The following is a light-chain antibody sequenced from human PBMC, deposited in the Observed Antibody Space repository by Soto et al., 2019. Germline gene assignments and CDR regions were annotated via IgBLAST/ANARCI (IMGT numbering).Light chain of an antibody. CDR3: QQYGSSPWT. CDR1: QSVSSSY. V-gene: IGKV3-20*01. Sequence: EIVLTLSPCTLSLSTGERAPLSCRASQSVSSSYLAWYQQKPGQAPRLLIYGASSRATGIPDRFSGSGSGTDFTLTISRLEPEDFAVYYCQQYGSSPWTFGQGTKVDIK. J-gene: IGKJ1*01. CDR2: GAS.